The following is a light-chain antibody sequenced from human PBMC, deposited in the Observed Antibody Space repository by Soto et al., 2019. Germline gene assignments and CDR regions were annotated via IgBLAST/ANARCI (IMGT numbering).Light chain of an antibody. CDR3: CSYAGSYTYV. V-gene: IGLV2-11*01. J-gene: IGLJ1*01. CDR1: SSDVSGYNY. Sequence: QSGVTRLRSLSGSPGQSVTLSWTGTSSDVSGYNYVSWYQQHPGKASKLMIYDVSKRPSGVPDRFSGSKSGNTASLTISGLQAEDEADYYCCSYAGSYTYVFGTGTKVTVL. CDR2: DVS.